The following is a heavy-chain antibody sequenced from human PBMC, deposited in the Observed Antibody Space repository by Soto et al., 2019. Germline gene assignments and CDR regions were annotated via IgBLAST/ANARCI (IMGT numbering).Heavy chain of an antibody. V-gene: IGHV1-18*01. CDR3: ARDPAIVVVIHRYYYGLDV. J-gene: IGHJ6*02. Sequence: ASVKVSCKASGYTFRNYGISWVRQAPGQGLEWMGWISAYNGNTNYAQKLQGRITMTTDTSTNTAYMELRSLRSDDTAVYYCARDPAIVVVIHRYYYGLDVWGQGTTVTVSS. CDR1: GYTFRNYG. D-gene: IGHD2-15*01. CDR2: ISAYNGNT.